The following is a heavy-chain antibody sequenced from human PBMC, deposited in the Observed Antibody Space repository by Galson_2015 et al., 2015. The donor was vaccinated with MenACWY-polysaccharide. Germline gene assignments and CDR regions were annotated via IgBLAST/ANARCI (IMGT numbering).Heavy chain of an antibody. CDR3: ARSRHDYGDYKNWFDP. CDR1: GESFSVYY. V-gene: IGHV4-34*01. J-gene: IGHJ5*02. CDR2: INRGGST. Sequence: SETLSLTCAIYGESFSVYYWSWIRQPPGKGLEWIGDINRGGSTNYNPSLKSRVTISVDTSKNQFSLKLSSVTAADTAVYYCARSRHDYGDYKNWFDPWGQGILVTVSS. D-gene: IGHD4-17*01.